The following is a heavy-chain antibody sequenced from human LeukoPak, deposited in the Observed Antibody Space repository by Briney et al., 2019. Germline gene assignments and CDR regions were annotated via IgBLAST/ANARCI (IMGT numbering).Heavy chain of an antibody. D-gene: IGHD6-19*01. CDR2: ISYDGSDE. CDR3: AKGGWASGWSSLDS. J-gene: IGHJ4*02. CDR1: GFTFISYG. Sequence: PGGSLRLSCAASGFTFISYGMHWVRQAPGKGLEWVAVISYDGSDENYADSVRGRFTISRDNSKNTLHLQMNSLRDEDTAVYYCAKGGWASGWSSLDSWGQGTLVTVSS. V-gene: IGHV3-30*18.